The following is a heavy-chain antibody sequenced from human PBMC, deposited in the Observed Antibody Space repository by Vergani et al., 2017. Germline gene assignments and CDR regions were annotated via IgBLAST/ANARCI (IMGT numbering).Heavy chain of an antibody. CDR1: ESSFISNE. Sequence: EVMLVQSGAEVKKPGESLKISCKYSESSFISNEIAWVRQMSGKVLQWMGNINPIDSKIAYSPSFQGQAIMSLDKSITTAYLQWRNLKASDTAIYYCTRHVPCGDGACLHFDHWGQGTQVTVSS. CDR3: TRHVPCGDGACLHFDH. CDR2: INPIDSKI. J-gene: IGHJ4*02. D-gene: IGHD2-21*01. V-gene: IGHV5-51*01.